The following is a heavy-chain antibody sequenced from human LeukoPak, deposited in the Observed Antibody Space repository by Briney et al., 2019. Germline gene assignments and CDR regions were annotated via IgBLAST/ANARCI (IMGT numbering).Heavy chain of an antibody. Sequence: SETLSLTCAVYGGSFSGYYWSWIRQPPGKGLEWIGEINHSGGTNYNPSLKSRVTISVDTSKNQFSLKLSSVTAADTAVYYCARAGALARYCYYGMDVWGQGTTVTVSS. CDR2: INHSGGT. V-gene: IGHV4-34*01. J-gene: IGHJ6*02. D-gene: IGHD1-26*01. CDR1: GGSFSGYY. CDR3: ARAGALARYCYYGMDV.